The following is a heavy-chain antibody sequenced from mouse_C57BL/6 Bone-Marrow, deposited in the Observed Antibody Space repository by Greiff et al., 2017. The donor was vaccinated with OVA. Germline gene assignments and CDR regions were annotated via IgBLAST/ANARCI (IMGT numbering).Heavy chain of an antibody. CDR1: GYAFSSYW. V-gene: IGHV1-80*01. CDR3: ARWGSSTYWYFDV. Sequence: VQLVESGAELVKPGASVKISCKASGYAFSSYWMNWVKQRPGKGLEWIGQIYPGDGDNNYNGKFKGKATLTADKSSSPAYMQLSSLTSEDSAVYFCARWGSSTYWYFDVWGTGTTVTVSS. D-gene: IGHD1-1*01. J-gene: IGHJ1*03. CDR2: IYPGDGDN.